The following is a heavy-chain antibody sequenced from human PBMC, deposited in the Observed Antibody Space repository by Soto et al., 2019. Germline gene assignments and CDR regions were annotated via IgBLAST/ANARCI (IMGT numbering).Heavy chain of an antibody. CDR2: IYYSGST. CDR1: GGPINSTNYN. V-gene: IGHV4-39*01. CDR3: ARQSIAVAGIDY. D-gene: IGHD6-19*01. Sequence: QLQLQESGPGLVKPSETLSLTCTVSGGPINSTNYNWGWIRQPPGTGLEWIGNIYYSGSTHYNPSLKSRLTLSVDTPKNQFYLKLSAVTAADTAVYYCARQSIAVAGIDYWGQGTLVTVSS. J-gene: IGHJ4*02.